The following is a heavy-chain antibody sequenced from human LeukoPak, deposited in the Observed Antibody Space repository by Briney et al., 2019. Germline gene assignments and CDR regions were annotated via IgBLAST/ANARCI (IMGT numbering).Heavy chain of an antibody. V-gene: IGHV3-9*03. CDR2: ISWNSGSI. CDR3: AKDIGKVWFGELLYDY. D-gene: IGHD3-10*01. J-gene: IGHJ4*02. CDR1: GFTYDDYA. Sequence: PGRSLRLSCAASGFTYDDYAMHWVRQAPGKGLEWVSGISWNSGSIGYADSVKGRFTISRDNAKNSLYLQMNSLRAEDMALYYCAKDIGKVWFGELLYDYWGQGTLVTLSS.